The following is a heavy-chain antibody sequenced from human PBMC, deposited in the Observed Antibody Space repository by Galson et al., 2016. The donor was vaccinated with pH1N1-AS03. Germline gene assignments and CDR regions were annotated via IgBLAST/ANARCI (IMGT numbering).Heavy chain of an antibody. V-gene: IGHV3-48*02. J-gene: IGHJ4*02. CDR3: ARELHYGWLVPGY. CDR1: GFTFSSYS. D-gene: IGHD6-19*01. Sequence: SLRLSCAASGFTFSSYSMNWVRQAPGKGLEWVSYISSNSSTIYYADSVKGRFTISRDNAKNSLYLQMNSLRDEDTAVYYCARELHYGWLVPGYWGQGTLVTVSS. CDR2: ISSNSSTI.